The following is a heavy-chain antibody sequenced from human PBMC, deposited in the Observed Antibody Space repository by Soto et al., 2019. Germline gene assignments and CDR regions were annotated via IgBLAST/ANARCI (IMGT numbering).Heavy chain of an antibody. Sequence: SETLSLTCTVSGGSISSSSYYWGWIRQPPGKGLEWIGSIYYSGSTYYNPSLKSRVTISVDTSKNQFSLKLTSVTGADTAVYYCARYSSDWSFDSWGQGTLVTVSS. CDR3: ARYSSDWSFDS. J-gene: IGHJ4*02. V-gene: IGHV4-39*07. CDR2: IYYSGST. D-gene: IGHD6-19*01. CDR1: GGSISSSSYY.